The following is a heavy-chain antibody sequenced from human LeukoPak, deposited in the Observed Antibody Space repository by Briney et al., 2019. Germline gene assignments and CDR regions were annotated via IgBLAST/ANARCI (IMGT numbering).Heavy chain of an antibody. CDR2: ISYDGSNK. Sequence: GGSLRLSCAASGLTFSSYGMHWVRQAPGKGLEWVAVISYDGSNKYYADSVKGRFTISRDNSKNTLYLQMNSLKTEDTAVYYCATPGRIPEAANWFDPWGQGTLVTVSS. V-gene: IGHV3-30*03. CDR3: ATPGRIPEAANWFDP. D-gene: IGHD6-13*01. J-gene: IGHJ5*02. CDR1: GLTFSSYG.